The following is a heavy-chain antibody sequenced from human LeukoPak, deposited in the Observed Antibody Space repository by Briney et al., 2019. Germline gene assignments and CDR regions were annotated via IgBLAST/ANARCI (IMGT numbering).Heavy chain of an antibody. J-gene: IGHJ3*01. Sequence: GGSLRLSCAASGFTFDDYAMHWVRHAPGKGLEWVSGISWDSDTGITGYVDSVKGRFTISRDNAKNSLYLQMSSMRAEDTALYYCAKGGSGSYSLDAFDVWGQGTMVTVSS. CDR2: ISWDSDTGIT. CDR3: AKGGSGSYSLDAFDV. V-gene: IGHV3-9*01. D-gene: IGHD3-10*01. CDR1: GFTFDDYA.